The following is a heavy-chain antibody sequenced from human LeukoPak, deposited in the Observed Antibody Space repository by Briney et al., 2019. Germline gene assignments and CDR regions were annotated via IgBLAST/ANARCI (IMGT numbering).Heavy chain of an antibody. CDR1: GFTFRSYW. CDR3: AASGRSYLDY. V-gene: IGHV3-74*01. CDR2: IKSDGSYT. Sequence: GGSLRLSCAASGFTFRSYWMHWVRQAPGKGLVWVSRIKSDGSYTDFADSVKGRFTISRDNAKNTLYLQMNSLRAEDTAVYYCAASGRSYLDYWGQGTLVTVSS. J-gene: IGHJ4*02. D-gene: IGHD5-12*01.